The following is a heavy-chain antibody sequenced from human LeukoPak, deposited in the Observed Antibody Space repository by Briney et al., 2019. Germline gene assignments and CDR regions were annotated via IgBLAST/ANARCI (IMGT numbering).Heavy chain of an antibody. D-gene: IGHD6-19*01. CDR3: ARAGVAGGYWYFDL. J-gene: IGHJ2*01. V-gene: IGHV1-2*02. CDR2: INPNSGGT. Sequence: AASVKVSCKASGYTFTGYYMHWVRQAPGQGLEWMGWINPNSGGTNYAQKLQGRVTMTTDTSTSTAYMELRSLRSDDTAVYYCARAGVAGGYWYFDLWGRGTLVTVSS. CDR1: GYTFTGYY.